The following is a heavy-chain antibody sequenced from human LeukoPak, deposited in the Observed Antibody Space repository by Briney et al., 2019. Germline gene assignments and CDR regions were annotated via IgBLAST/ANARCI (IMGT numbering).Heavy chain of an antibody. D-gene: IGHD3-10*01. J-gene: IGHJ3*02. V-gene: IGHV4-59*01. CDR3: ARGVVRSGTYFAFDI. CDR2: IYSSGST. Sequence: SETLSLTCTVSDGSISSYYWNYIRQPPGKGLEWIGYIYSSGSTNYNPSLKSRVTISLDTSKNQFFLNLSSVTAAHTAVYYCARGVVRSGTYFAFDIWGQGTMVSVSS. CDR1: DGSISSYY.